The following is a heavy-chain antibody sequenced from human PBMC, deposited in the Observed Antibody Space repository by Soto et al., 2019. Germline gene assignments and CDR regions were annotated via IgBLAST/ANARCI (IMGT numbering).Heavy chain of an antibody. CDR2: MNPNSGNT. J-gene: IGHJ6*02. D-gene: IGHD2-2*01. V-gene: IGHV1-8*01. CDR3: ARENAQNLGDIVVVPAATHSPYYYYGMDV. Sequence: GASVKVSCKASGYTFTSYDINWVRQATGQGLEWMGWMNPNSGNTGYAQKFQGRVTITADASTSTAYMELSSLRSEDTAVYYCARENAQNLGDIVVVPAATHSPYYYYGMDVWGQGTTVTVSS. CDR1: GYTFTSYD.